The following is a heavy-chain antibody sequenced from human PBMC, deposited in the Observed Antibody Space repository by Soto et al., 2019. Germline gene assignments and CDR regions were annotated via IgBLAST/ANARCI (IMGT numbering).Heavy chain of an antibody. CDR2: ISYDGSNK. V-gene: IGHV3-30*18. D-gene: IGHD4-17*01. CDR3: AKDKDYGDCVGAFAI. J-gene: IGHJ3*02. Sequence: QVQLVESGGGVVQPGRSLRLSCAASGFTFSSYGMHWVRQAPGKGLEWVAVISYDGSNKYYADSVKGRFTISRDNSQNTLYMQMNSLGDEDTAVYYCAKDKDYGDCVGAFAIWGQGTMVTVSS. CDR1: GFTFSSYG.